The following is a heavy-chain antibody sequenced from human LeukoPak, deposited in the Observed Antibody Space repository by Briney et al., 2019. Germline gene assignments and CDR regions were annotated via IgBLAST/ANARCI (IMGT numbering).Heavy chain of an antibody. V-gene: IGHV1-2*02. CDR2: INPNSGGT. Sequence: ASVKVSCKASGYTFTGYYMHWVRQAPGQGLEWMGWINPNSGGTNYAQKSQGRVTMTRDTSISTAYMELSRLRSDDTAVYYCAREEIAAAGTWSGFDPWGQGTLVTVSS. D-gene: IGHD6-13*01. CDR3: AREEIAAAGTWSGFDP. J-gene: IGHJ5*02. CDR1: GYTFTGYY.